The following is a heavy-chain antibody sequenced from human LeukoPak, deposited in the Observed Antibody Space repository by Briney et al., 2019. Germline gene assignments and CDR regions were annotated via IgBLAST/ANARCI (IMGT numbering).Heavy chain of an antibody. CDR2: ISYDGSNK. J-gene: IGHJ3*02. V-gene: IGHV3-30-3*01. CDR3: IRSAADDAFDI. CDR1: GFTFSSYA. Sequence: PGGSLRLSCAASGFTFSSYAMHWVRQAPGKGREWVAVISYDGSNKYYADSVKGRFTISRDNSKNTLYLQMNSLRAEDTAVYYCIRSAADDAFDIWGQGTMVTVSS. D-gene: IGHD2-2*01.